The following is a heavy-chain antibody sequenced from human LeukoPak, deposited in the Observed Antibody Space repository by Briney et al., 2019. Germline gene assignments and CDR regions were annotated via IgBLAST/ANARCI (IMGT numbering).Heavy chain of an antibody. J-gene: IGHJ5*02. CDR1: GGSFSGYY. Sequence: SETLSLTCAVYGGSFSGYYWSWIRQPPGKGLEWIGEIYHSGSTNYNPSLKSRVTISVDKSKNQFSLKLSSVTAADTAVYYCARGFDYYDSSGYYDYNWFDPWGQGTLVTVSS. CDR3: ARGFDYYDSSGYYDYNWFDP. CDR2: IYHSGST. V-gene: IGHV4-34*01. D-gene: IGHD3-22*01.